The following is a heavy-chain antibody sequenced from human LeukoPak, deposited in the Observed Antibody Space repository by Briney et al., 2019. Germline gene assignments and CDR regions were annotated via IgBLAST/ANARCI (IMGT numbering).Heavy chain of an antibody. CDR3: AKTMGSIFSPFDD. D-gene: IGHD3-3*01. CDR2: IGGSGGST. CDR1: GITFSNYA. J-gene: IGHJ4*02. Sequence: GGSLRLSCAASGITFSNYAMTWVRQAPGKGLEWDSGIGGSGGSTYYADSVKGRFTISRDNSKNTLYLQMNSLRAEDTAVYYCAKTMGSIFSPFDDWGQGTLVTVSS. V-gene: IGHV3-23*01.